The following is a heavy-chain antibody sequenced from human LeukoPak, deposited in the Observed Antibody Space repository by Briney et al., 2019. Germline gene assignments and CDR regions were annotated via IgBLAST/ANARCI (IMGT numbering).Heavy chain of an antibody. CDR3: VKDPDPRYCSSTSCSPI. Sequence: GGSLRLSCAASGFTFRDYTMNWVRQAPGKGLEWVSVIAGGGSSTYYADSVKGRFTISRDNSKNTLYLQMNSLRAEDTAVYYCVKDPDPRYCSSTSCSPIWGQGTMVTVSS. D-gene: IGHD2-2*01. CDR2: IAGGGSST. J-gene: IGHJ3*02. CDR1: GFTFRDYT. V-gene: IGHV3-23*01.